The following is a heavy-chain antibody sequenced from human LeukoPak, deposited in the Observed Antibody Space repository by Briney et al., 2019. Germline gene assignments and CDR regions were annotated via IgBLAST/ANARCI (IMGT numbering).Heavy chain of an antibody. CDR2: VSHDEKTI. Sequence: PGGSLRLSCVASGFTFTGHSMHWVRQAPGKGLEWISVVSHDEKTIFYADSLKGRFTVSRDNSKNTVHLQMNSLRDEDTAVYYCAREKQSGSTPFDYWGQGSLVTVSS. CDR3: AREKQSGSTPFDY. D-gene: IGHD3-10*01. V-gene: IGHV3-30*03. J-gene: IGHJ4*02. CDR1: GFTFTGHS.